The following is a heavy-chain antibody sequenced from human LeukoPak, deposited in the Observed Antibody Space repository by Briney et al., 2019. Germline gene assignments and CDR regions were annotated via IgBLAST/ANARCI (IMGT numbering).Heavy chain of an antibody. CDR1: GFTFSSYA. CDR3: ARDRIPTTPYCSSTSCYNNWFDP. V-gene: IGHV3-30*01. D-gene: IGHD2-2*01. Sequence: PGGSLRLSCAASGFTFSSYAMHWVRQAPGKGLEWVAAISYDGSNKYYADSVKGRFTISRDNSKNTLYLQMNSLRAEDTAVYYCARDRIPTTPYCSSTSCYNNWFDPWGQGTLVTVSS. CDR2: ISYDGSNK. J-gene: IGHJ5*02.